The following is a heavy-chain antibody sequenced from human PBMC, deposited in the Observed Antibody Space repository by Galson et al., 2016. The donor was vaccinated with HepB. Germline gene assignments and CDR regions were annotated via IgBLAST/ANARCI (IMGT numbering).Heavy chain of an antibody. Sequence: SLRLSCAASGFTFSNYNMNWVRQAPGKGLEWVSFISSRSTYIHYGDSVRGRFTSSRDNAERSVSLQMDGLRPEDTAVYYCVRAVRTDYSGSWWDSWGQGTMVTVSS. D-gene: IGHD6-13*01. V-gene: IGHV3-21*04. J-gene: IGHJ3*01. CDR1: GFTFSNYN. CDR3: VRAVRTDYSGSWWDS. CDR2: ISSRSTYI.